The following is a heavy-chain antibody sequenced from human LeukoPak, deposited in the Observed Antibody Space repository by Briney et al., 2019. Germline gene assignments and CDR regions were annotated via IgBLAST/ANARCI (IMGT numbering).Heavy chain of an antibody. Sequence: ASVKVSCKASGYTFTSYGISWVRQAPGQGLEWMGWISAYNGNTNYAQKLQSRVTMTTDTSTSTAYMELRSLRSDDTAVYYCARDRGIAANSYYMDVWGKGTTVTVSS. D-gene: IGHD6-13*01. CDR3: ARDRGIAANSYYMDV. J-gene: IGHJ6*03. CDR2: ISAYNGNT. CDR1: GYTFTSYG. V-gene: IGHV1-18*01.